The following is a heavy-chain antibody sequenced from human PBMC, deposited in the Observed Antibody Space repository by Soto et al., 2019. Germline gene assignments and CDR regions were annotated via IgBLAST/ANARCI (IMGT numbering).Heavy chain of an antibody. V-gene: IGHV3-23*01. D-gene: IGHD2-2*01. CDR3: AKGGEGACSRTSCLYFADS. J-gene: IGHJ5*02. CDR2: ISDSGTT. Sequence: EVQLLDSGGGLVQPGGSLRLSCAASGFTFRTYAMSWVRQAPGKGLEWVSPISDSGTTYYANSVKGRFTIASDNSRNTLDLQMNSLRVDDTAVYYCAKGGEGACSRTSCLYFADSWGQGTLVTVSS. CDR1: GFTFRTYA.